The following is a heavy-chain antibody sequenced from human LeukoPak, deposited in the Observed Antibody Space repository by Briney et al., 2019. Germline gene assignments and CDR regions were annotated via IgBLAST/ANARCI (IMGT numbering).Heavy chain of an antibody. Sequence: GESLKISCQGSGYNFPIYWIGWVRQMPGQGLEWMGIVYPDDSNTIYGPSFQGQVTISADKSINTAYLEWSSLKASDTAIYYCARQGAAGKYYYYYMDVWGKGTTVTVSS. CDR1: GYNFPIYW. V-gene: IGHV5-51*01. CDR3: ARQGAAGKYYYYYMDV. CDR2: VYPDDSNT. J-gene: IGHJ6*03. D-gene: IGHD6-13*01.